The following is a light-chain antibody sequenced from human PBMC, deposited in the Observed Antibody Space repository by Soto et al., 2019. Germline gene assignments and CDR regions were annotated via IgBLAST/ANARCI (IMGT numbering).Light chain of an antibody. V-gene: IGKV1-9*01. Sequence: DIQLTQSPSFLSASVGDRVTITCRASQGISSYLAWYQQKPGRAPKLLIYAAYTLQSGVPSRFSGSGSGTKFTLTISSLQPEDFATYYCQQVVTSFTFGGGTKVEIQ. CDR2: AAY. J-gene: IGKJ4*01. CDR3: QQVVTSFT. CDR1: QGISSY.